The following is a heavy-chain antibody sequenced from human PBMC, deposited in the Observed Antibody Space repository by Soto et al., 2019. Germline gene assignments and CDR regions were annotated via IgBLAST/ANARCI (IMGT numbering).Heavy chain of an antibody. Sequence: QVQLVESGGGVVQPGRSLKLSCAASGFTFSRSGMHWVRQAPGKGLEWVAVIFYDGSRKEYAASLRGRFTISRDNSKNLGYRKLNSLGAEDTAMYYCGREGSDYDENWFDSWGKGTLVTVSS. J-gene: IGHJ5*01. CDR1: GFTFSRSG. V-gene: IGHV3-33*01. CDR2: IFYDGSRK. CDR3: GREGSDYDENWFDS. D-gene: IGHD4-17*01.